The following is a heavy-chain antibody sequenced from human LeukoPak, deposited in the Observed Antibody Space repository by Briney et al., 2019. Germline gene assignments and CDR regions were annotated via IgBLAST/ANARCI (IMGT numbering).Heavy chain of an antibody. D-gene: IGHD2/OR15-2a*01. J-gene: IGHJ4*02. CDR2: INHSGST. CDR3: ARSSKPTLWGNFDY. CDR1: GGSFSGYY. V-gene: IGHV4-34*01. Sequence: SETLSLTCAVYGGSFSGYYWSWIRQPPGKGLEWIGEINHSGSTNYNPSLKSRVTISVDTSKNQFSLKLSSVTAADTAVYYCARSSKPTLWGNFDYWGQGTLVTVSS.